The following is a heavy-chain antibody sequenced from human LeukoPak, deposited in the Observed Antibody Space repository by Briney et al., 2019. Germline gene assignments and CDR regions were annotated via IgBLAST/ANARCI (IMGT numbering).Heavy chain of an antibody. D-gene: IGHD3-22*01. V-gene: IGHV3-23*01. CDR3: AKGSAYYYDSSGVEYFQH. Sequence: GGSLRLSCAASGFTFSSYGMSWVRQAPGKGLEWVSAISGSGGSTYYADSVKGRYTISRGNSKNTLYLQMNSLRAEDTAVYYCAKGSAYYYDSSGVEYFQHWGQGTLVTVSS. CDR2: ISGSGGST. J-gene: IGHJ1*01. CDR1: GFTFSSYG.